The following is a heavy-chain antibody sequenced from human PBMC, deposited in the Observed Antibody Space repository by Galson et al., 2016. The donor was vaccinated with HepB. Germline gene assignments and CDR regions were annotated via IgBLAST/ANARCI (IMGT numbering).Heavy chain of an antibody. V-gene: IGHV3-30*03. CDR1: GFLFRSYG. Sequence: SLRLSCAGSGFLFRSYGMHWVRQASGKGLEWVAADSMDGRRKFYADSVKGRFTISRDNSNSMPFLQMSSLRANDTAVYYCARRHEYCPPLGWSVDYWGQGTLVSVSS. D-gene: IGHD2/OR15-2a*01. CDR2: DSMDGRRK. J-gene: IGHJ4*02. CDR3: ARRHEYCPPLGWSVDY.